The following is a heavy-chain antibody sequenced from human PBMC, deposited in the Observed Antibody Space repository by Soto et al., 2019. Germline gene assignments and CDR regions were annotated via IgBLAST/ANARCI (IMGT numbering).Heavy chain of an antibody. D-gene: IGHD2-2*01. J-gene: IGHJ6*02. Sequence: PSETLSLTCTVSGGSISTPDYYWSWIRQPPGKAPEWIGYVYYNGNTYYKPSLKNRVTISLDRAKNQFSLKLTSVTAADTALYYYAARPYYYYGLDVWGQGTTVTVSS. CDR1: GGSISTPDYY. CDR3: AARPYYYYGLDV. V-gene: IGHV4-30-4*03. CDR2: VYYNGNT.